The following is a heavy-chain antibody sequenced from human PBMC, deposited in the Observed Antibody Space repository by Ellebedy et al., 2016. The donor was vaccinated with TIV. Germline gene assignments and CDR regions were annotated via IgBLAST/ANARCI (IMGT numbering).Heavy chain of an antibody. CDR2: IWYDGSNK. CDR3: VRDGFGPSGLLWFGELLPHTYFDY. D-gene: IGHD3-10*01. Sequence: GESLKISCVGSGFTFSSYGMHWVRQAPGKGLEWVAVIWYDGSNKYYADSVKGRFTISRDNSKNTLYLQMNSLRAEDTAVYYCVRDGFGPSGLLWFGELLPHTYFDYWGQGTLVTVSS. V-gene: IGHV3-33*08. CDR1: GFTFSSYG. J-gene: IGHJ4*02.